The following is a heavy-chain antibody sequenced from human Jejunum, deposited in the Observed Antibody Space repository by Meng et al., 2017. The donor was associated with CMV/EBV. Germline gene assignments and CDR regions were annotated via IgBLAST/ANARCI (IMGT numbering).Heavy chain of an antibody. CDR2: IYPNDGDT. CDR3: ARGPYCSSINCYGAD. J-gene: IGHJ4*02. D-gene: IGHD2-2*01. Sequence: QVQLGQSGAEVKKPGASVKVSCKASGYTFTGYYIHWVRQAPGQGLEWMGWIYPNDGDTKYAQRFQGRVTMTRDTSTSMAYMDLSSLRSDDTAVYYCARGPYCSSINCYGADWGQGTLVTVSS. CDR1: GYTFTGYY. V-gene: IGHV1-2*02.